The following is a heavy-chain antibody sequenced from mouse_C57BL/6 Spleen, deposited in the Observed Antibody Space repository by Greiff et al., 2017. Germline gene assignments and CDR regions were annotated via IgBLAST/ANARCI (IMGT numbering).Heavy chain of an antibody. D-gene: IGHD1-1*01. CDR2: INPNIGGT. CDR1: GYTFTDYN. Sequence: EVKLQESGPELVKPGASVKMSCKASGYTFTDYNMHWVKQSHGKSLEWIGYINPNIGGTSYNQKFKGKATLTVTKSSSTAYMELRSLTSEDSAVYYCAYCSTPYYAMDYWGQGTSVTVSS. V-gene: IGHV1-22*01. J-gene: IGHJ4*01. CDR3: AYCSTPYYAMDY.